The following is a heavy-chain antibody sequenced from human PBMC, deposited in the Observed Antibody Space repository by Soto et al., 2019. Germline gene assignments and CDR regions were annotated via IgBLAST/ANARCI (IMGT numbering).Heavy chain of an antibody. D-gene: IGHD6-13*01. V-gene: IGHV5-51*01. CDR2: IFPGDSDT. Sequence: GESLKIYCKGSGYNFANYWIGWVRQMPGKGLELMGMIFPGDSDTKKSPSLQGQITMSVDKSDGSAYLQWRSLKASDTAMYYCAAGYTTGPDAFDXWGQVTLVTVS. CDR1: GYNFANYW. J-gene: IGHJ3*02. CDR3: AAGYTTGPDAFDX.